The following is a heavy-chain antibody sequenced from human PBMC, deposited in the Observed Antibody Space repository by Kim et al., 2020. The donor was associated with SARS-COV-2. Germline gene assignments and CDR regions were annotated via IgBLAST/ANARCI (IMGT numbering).Heavy chain of an antibody. Sequence: SETLSLTCAVYGGSFSGYYWSWIRQPPGKGLEWIGEINHSGSTNYNPSLKSRVTISVDTSKNQFSLKLSSVTAADTAVYYCARGNYDILTGYPPYYYYYG. CDR1: GGSFSGYY. V-gene: IGHV4-34*01. D-gene: IGHD3-9*01. CDR2: INHSGST. J-gene: IGHJ6*01. CDR3: ARGNYDILTGYPPYYYYYG.